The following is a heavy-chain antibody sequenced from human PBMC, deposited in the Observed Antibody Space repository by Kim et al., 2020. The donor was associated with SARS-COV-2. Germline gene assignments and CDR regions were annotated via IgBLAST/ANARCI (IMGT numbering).Heavy chain of an antibody. Sequence: SETLSLTCTVSGGSVSSGSYYWSWIRQPPGKGLEWIGYIYYSGSTNYNPSLKSRVTISVDTSKNQFSLKLSSVTAADTAVYYCARSIVVVPAAARFYDILTGYYDYWGQGTLVTVSS. CDR1: GGSVSSGSYY. D-gene: IGHD3-9*01. J-gene: IGHJ4*02. CDR2: IYYSGST. V-gene: IGHV4-61*01. CDR3: ARSIVVVPAAARFYDILTGYYDY.